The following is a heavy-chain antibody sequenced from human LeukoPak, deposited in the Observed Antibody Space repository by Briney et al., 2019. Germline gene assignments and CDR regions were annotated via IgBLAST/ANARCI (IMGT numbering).Heavy chain of an antibody. J-gene: IGHJ5*02. CDR3: ARAAEDYDSSGYYYGYNWFDP. CDR1: GGSISSLY. CDR2: IYYSGST. V-gene: IGHV4-59*11. D-gene: IGHD3-22*01. Sequence: SETLSLTCTVSGGSISSLYWSWIRQPPGKGLEWIGYIYYSGSTNYNPSLKSRVTMSVDTSKNQFSLKLSSVTAADTAVYYCARAAEDYDSSGYYYGYNWFDPWGQGTLVTVSS.